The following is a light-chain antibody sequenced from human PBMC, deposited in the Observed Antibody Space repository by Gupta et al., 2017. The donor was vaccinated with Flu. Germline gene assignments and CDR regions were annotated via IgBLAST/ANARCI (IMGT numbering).Light chain of an antibody. V-gene: IGKV1-39*01. CDR1: QSVDSY. CDR3: QQRYSSRT. CDR2: GTS. J-gene: IGKJ4*02. Sequence: VGDRITITCQASQSVDSYLNWYQQKAGKAPKLLIYGTSSMQSGVPARFSGSGSGTDFTLTISSLQPEDFATYYCQQRYSSRTFGEGTKVEIK.